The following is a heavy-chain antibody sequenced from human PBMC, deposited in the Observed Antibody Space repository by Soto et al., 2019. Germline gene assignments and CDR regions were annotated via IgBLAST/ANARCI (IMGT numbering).Heavy chain of an antibody. CDR1: GFTFSNAW. D-gene: IGHD3-3*01. CDR3: TTHLLGWSNGYFDL. J-gene: IGHJ2*01. CDR2: IKSKTDGGTT. Sequence: EVQLVESGGGLVKPGGSLRLSCAASGFTFSNAWMSWVRQAPGKGLEWVGRIKSKTDGGTTDYAAPVKGRFTISRDDSKTTLYLQMNSLKTEDTAVYYCTTHLLGWSNGYFDLWGRGTLVTVSS. V-gene: IGHV3-15*01.